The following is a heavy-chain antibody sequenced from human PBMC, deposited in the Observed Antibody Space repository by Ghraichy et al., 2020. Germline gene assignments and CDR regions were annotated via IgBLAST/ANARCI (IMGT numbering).Heavy chain of an antibody. CDR2: IYYNGST. J-gene: IGHJ5*02. CDR3: ARAMRTGDFGRAWFDP. CDR1: GGSISSSTYY. V-gene: IGHV4-39*01. Sequence: SETLSLTCTVSGGSISSSTYYWGWIRQPPGKGLECIGTIYYNGSTYYNPSLKSRVTISVDTSKNQFSLKLSSVTAADTAVFYCARAMRTGDFGRAWFDPWGQGTLVTVSS. D-gene: IGHD2-21*02.